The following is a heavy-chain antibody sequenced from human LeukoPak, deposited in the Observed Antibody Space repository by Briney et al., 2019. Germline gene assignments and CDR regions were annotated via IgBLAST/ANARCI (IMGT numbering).Heavy chain of an antibody. CDR3: ARDRHFSFDY. D-gene: IGHD2/OR15-2a*01. CDR1: GFTFSSDS. V-gene: IGHV3-21*01. J-gene: IGHJ4*02. Sequence: PGRSLRLTCAASGFTFSSDSMNWLRQAPGKGLEWVSSISSSSSYIYYADSVKGRFTISRDNAKNSLYLQMNSLRAEDTAVYYCARDRHFSFDYWGQGTLVTVSS. CDR2: ISSSSSYI.